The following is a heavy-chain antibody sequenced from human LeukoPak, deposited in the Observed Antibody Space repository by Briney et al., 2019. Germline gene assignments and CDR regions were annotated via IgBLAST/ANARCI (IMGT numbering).Heavy chain of an antibody. CDR2: IYHSGST. CDR3: ARGIHYYDSSGYYNYFDY. D-gene: IGHD3-22*01. J-gene: IGHJ4*02. Sequence: PSGTLSLTCAVSGGSISSGGYSWSWIRQPPGKGLEWIGYIYHSGSTYYNPSLKSRVTISVDRSKNQFSLKLSSVTAADTAVYYCARGIHYYDSSGYYNYFDYWGQGTLVTVSS. V-gene: IGHV4-30-2*01. CDR1: GGSISSGGYS.